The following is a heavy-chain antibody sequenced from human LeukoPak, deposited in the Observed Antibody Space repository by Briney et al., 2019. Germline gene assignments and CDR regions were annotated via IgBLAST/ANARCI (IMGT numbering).Heavy chain of an antibody. V-gene: IGHV3-21*01. D-gene: IGHD6-6*01. CDR3: ARDLGTRKSIAFAD. Sequence: PGRSLRLSCAASGFTLSDYGMHWVRQAPGKGLEWVASISSNNGYIYYADSVKGRFTISRDNGENSLHLQMNSLRAEDAAVYYCARDLGTRKSIAFADWGQGTLVTVSS. CDR2: ISSNNGYI. CDR1: GFTLSDYG. J-gene: IGHJ4*02.